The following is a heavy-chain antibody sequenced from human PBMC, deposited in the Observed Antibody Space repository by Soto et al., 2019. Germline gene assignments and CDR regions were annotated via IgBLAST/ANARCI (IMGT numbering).Heavy chain of an antibody. CDR3: ARVDYYDSSGYYGY. CDR1: GYTFTIYG. CDR2: ISGYNGNT. D-gene: IGHD3-22*01. J-gene: IGHJ4*02. Sequence: QVQLVQSGAEVKKPGASVKVSCKASGYTFTIYGISWVRQAPGQGLEWMGWISGYNGNTDYAQNLQDRVTLTTDASKRSVYMELRSLRSDDTAVYYCARVDYYDSSGYYGYWGQGTLITVSS. V-gene: IGHV1-18*04.